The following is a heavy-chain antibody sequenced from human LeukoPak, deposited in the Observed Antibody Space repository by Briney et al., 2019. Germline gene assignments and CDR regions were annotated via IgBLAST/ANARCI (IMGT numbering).Heavy chain of an antibody. CDR3: ARGKGYSGYDFAFDI. V-gene: IGHV4-30-2*01. D-gene: IGHD5-12*01. J-gene: IGHJ3*02. CDR1: GGSISSGGYS. CDR2: IYHSGST. Sequence: SETLSLTCAVSGGSISSGGYSWSWIRQPPGKGLEWIGYIYHSGSTYYNPSLKSRVTISVDRSKNQFSLKLSSVTAADTAVYHCARGKGYSGYDFAFDIWGQGTMVTVSS.